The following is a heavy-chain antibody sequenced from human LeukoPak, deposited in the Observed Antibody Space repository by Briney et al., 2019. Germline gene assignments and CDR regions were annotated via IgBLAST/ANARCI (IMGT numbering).Heavy chain of an antibody. CDR1: GFTVSSNH. V-gene: IGHV3-66*01. J-gene: IGHJ4*02. CDR2: IYSGGST. CDR3: ARDRVGSSRFLDY. Sequence: GGSLRLSCAASGFTVSSNHMNWVRQAPGKGPEWVSVIYSGGSTYYADSVKGRFTISRDNSKNTLFLQMNSLRAEDTAVYYCARDRVGSSRFLDYWGQGTLVTVSS. D-gene: IGHD6-6*01.